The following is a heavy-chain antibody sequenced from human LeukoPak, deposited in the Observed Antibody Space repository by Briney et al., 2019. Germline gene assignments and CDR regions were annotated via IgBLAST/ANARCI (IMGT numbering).Heavy chain of an antibody. CDR3: ASISIAAAGINWFDP. Sequence: PGGSLRLSCAASGFTFSSYSMNWVRQAPGKGLEWVSSISSSSSYIYYADSVKGRFTISRDNAKNSLYLQMNSLRAEDTAVYYCASISIAAAGINWFDPWGQGTLVTVSS. CDR1: GFTFSSYS. CDR2: ISSSSSYI. D-gene: IGHD6-13*01. J-gene: IGHJ5*02. V-gene: IGHV3-21*01.